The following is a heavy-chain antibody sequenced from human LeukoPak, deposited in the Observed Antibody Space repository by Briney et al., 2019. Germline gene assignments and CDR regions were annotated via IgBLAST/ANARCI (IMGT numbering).Heavy chain of an antibody. CDR2: MNPDSGDT. CDR1: GYTFTTHG. Sequence: ASVKVSCKASGYTFTTHGMTWVRQATGQGLEWMGWMNPDSGDTAYAQKFQGRVTMTRDTSISTAYMELSSLGSEDTAIYYCARGLGDYNTDYFPVSGYWGQGTLVTVSS. CDR3: ARGLGDYNTDYFPVSGY. J-gene: IGHJ4*02. D-gene: IGHD3-16*01. V-gene: IGHV1-8*01.